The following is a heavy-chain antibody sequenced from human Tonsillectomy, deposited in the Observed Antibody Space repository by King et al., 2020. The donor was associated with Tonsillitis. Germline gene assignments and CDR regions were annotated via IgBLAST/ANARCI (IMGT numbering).Heavy chain of an antibody. CDR1: GGTFSSYA. Sequence: QLVQSGAEVKKPGSSVKVSCKASGGTFSSYAISWVRQAPGQGLEWMGGIIPMFDTAYYAQKFQGRVTITADESTSTAYMELSSLRSEDTAVYYCAGDLGATIPYYFDYWGQGTLVTVSS. J-gene: IGHJ4*02. D-gene: IGHD5-12*01. CDR3: AGDLGATIPYYFDY. CDR2: IIPMFDTA. V-gene: IGHV1-69*01.